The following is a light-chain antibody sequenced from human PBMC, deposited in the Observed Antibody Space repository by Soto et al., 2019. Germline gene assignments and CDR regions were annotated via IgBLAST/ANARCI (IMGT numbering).Light chain of an antibody. CDR3: SSYTTSGSLV. CDR2: DVS. J-gene: IGLJ2*01. CDR1: SSDVGGYNY. V-gene: IGLV2-14*01. Sequence: QSVLTQPASVSGSPGHSITISCTGTSSDVGGYNYVSWYQQHPGKAPKLMIYDVSNRPSGVSNRFSGSKSGNTASLTISGLQAEDEADYYCSSYTTSGSLVFGGGTKVTVL.